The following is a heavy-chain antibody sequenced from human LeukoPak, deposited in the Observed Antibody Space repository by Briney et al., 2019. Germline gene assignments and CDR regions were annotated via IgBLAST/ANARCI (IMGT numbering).Heavy chain of an antibody. CDR1: GFTFSTYT. J-gene: IGHJ5*02. D-gene: IGHD3-9*01. Sequence: KPGGSLRLSCAASGFTFSTYTMNWVRRAPGKGLEWVASITTTSRISYADSVKGRFTISRDNAKYSIQLQMNSLRAEDTAVHYCARAGLRYFDWTLTLDPWGQGTLVTVSS. CDR2: ITTTSRI. V-gene: IGHV3-21*01. CDR3: ARAGLRYFDWTLTLDP.